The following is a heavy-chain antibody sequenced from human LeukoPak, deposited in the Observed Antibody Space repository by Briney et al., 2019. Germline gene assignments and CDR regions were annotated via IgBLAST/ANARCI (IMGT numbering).Heavy chain of an antibody. V-gene: IGHV3-21*01. Sequence: GGSLRLSCAASGFTFSSYSMNWVRQAPGKGLEWVSSISSSSSYIYYADSVKGRFTISRDNAKNSLYLQMNSLRAEDTAVYYCARVRRYCSSTSCYTWDYWGQGTLVTVSS. CDR2: ISSSSSYI. CDR1: GFTFSSYS. D-gene: IGHD2-2*02. J-gene: IGHJ4*02. CDR3: ARVRRYCSSTSCYTWDY.